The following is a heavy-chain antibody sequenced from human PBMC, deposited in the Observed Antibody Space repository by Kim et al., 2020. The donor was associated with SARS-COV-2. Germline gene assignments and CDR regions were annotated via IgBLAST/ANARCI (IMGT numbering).Heavy chain of an antibody. J-gene: IGHJ6*02. Sequence: VKGRFTISRDDSKSIAYLQMNSLKTEDTAVYYCTRVGVAAAVKNYYGMDVWGQGTTVTVSS. CDR3: TRVGVAAAVKNYYGMDV. D-gene: IGHD6-13*01. V-gene: IGHV3-49*02.